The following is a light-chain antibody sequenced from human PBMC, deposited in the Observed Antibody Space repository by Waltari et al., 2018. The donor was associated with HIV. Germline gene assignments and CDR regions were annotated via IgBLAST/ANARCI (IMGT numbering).Light chain of an antibody. Sequence: QSALTQPASVSGSPGQSITISCTGTSTDIGGYNYVSWYHQHPGTVPKLMIYEVNNRPSGVPNRFSGSKSGNTASLTISGLQAEDEADYYCSSYTSTNTLERVFGGGTKLTVL. CDR1: STDIGGYNY. J-gene: IGLJ3*02. V-gene: IGLV2-14*03. CDR3: SSYTSTNTLERV. CDR2: EVN.